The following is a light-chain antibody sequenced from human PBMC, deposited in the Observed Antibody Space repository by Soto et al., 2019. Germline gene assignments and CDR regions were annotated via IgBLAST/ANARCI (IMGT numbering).Light chain of an antibody. V-gene: IGKV3-20*01. CDR3: QQYGTSPLT. Sequence: EIVLTQSPGTLSLSPGERATLSCRASQSVSNNYLAWYQQKPGQAPRLLIYLASRRATGIPDRFSGTGSGPDFTLTISRLEPEDFAVYYCQQYGTSPLTFGGGTKVEIK. CDR1: QSVSNNY. CDR2: LAS. J-gene: IGKJ4*01.